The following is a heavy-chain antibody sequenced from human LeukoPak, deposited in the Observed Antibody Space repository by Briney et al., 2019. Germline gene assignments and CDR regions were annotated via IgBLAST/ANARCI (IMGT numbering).Heavy chain of an antibody. Sequence: SETLSLTCTVSGGSISSSSYYWGWIRQPPGKGLEWIGSIYYSGSTYYNPSLESRVTISVDTSKNQFSLKLSSVTAADTAVYYCARLPGGGSSYFDYWGQGTLVTVSS. CDR2: IYYSGST. CDR3: ARLPGGGSSYFDY. V-gene: IGHV4-39*01. J-gene: IGHJ4*02. D-gene: IGHD6-6*01. CDR1: GGSISSSSYY.